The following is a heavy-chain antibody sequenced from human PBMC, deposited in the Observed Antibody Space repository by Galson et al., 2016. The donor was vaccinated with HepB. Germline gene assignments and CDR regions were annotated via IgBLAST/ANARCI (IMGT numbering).Heavy chain of an antibody. CDR1: GFTFSSYW. J-gene: IGHJ6*02. Sequence: SLRLSCAASGFTFSSYWMHWVRQAPGKGLVWVSRINSDGGSKDYADSVEGRFTISRDNAQSLLYLQMNNLRADDTALYYCVRGNYGFDVWGPGATVTVSS. CDR3: VRGNYGFDV. V-gene: IGHV3-74*01. CDR2: INSDGGSK.